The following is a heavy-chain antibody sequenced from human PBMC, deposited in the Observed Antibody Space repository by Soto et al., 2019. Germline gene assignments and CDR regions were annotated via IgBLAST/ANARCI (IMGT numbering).Heavy chain of an antibody. CDR2: IYYSGST. CDR3: ARYSSGWYYFDY. J-gene: IGHJ4*02. V-gene: IGHV4-39*01. Sequence: QPQLQESGPGLVKPSETLSLTCTVSGGSISSSSYYWGWIRQPPGKGLEWIGSIYYSGSTYYNPSLKSRVTISVDTSKNQFSLKLSSVTAADTAVYYCARYSSGWYYFDYWGQGTLVTVSS. D-gene: IGHD6-19*01. CDR1: GGSISSSSYY.